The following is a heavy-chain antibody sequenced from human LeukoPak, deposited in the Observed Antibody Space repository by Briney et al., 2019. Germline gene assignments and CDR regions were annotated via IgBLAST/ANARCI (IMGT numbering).Heavy chain of an antibody. CDR2: IRDSAYRT. CDR1: RFTFSNYA. J-gene: IGHJ4*02. V-gene: IGHV3-23*01. CDR3: ARDPYSGSYHDY. Sequence: PGGSLRLSCAASRFTFSNYAMSWVRQAPGKGLEWVSSIRDSAYRTYYADSVKGRFTISRDNSKNTLYLQMNSLRAEDTAVYYCARDPYSGSYHDYWGQGTLVTVSS. D-gene: IGHD1-26*01.